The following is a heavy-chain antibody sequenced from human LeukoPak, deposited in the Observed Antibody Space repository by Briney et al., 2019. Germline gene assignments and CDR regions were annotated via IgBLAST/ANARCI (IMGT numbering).Heavy chain of an antibody. D-gene: IGHD5-12*01. CDR2: ISSGGNT. J-gene: IGHJ4*02. V-gene: IGHV3-53*01. Sequence: PGGSLRLSCAASGFTVTSNYMTWVRQAPGKGLEWVSVISSGGNTYYADSVKGRFTISRDNSKNTVYLQMNGLRAEDTAVYYCAREVRGYYFVYWGQGTLVTASS. CDR3: AREVRGYYFVY. CDR1: GFTVTSNY.